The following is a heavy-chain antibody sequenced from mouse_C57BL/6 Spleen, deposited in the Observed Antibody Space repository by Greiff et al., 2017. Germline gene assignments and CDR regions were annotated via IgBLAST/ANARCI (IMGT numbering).Heavy chain of an antibody. Sequence: VQLQQSGAELVRPGTSVKVSCKASGYAFTNYLIEWVKQRPGQGLEWIGVINPGSGGTNYTEKFKGKATLTADKSSSTAYMQLSSLTSEDSAVYFCARVGDGYLFDYWGQGTTLTVSS. J-gene: IGHJ2*01. D-gene: IGHD2-3*01. V-gene: IGHV1-54*01. CDR1: GYAFTNYL. CDR3: ARVGDGYLFDY. CDR2: INPGSGGT.